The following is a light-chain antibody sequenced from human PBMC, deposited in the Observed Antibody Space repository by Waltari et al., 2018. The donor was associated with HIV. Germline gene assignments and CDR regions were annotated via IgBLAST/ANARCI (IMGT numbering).Light chain of an antibody. Sequence: QSALTQPPSASGSPGQSVPISCNGTSSDVGGNNYVSWYQQYPGIAPRLMIYEFYKRPSGVPHRCSGSKSGNTASLTVSGLQAEDEANYYCSSYAGINTYVLFGGGTKLTVL. CDR3: SSYAGINTYVL. J-gene: IGLJ2*01. CDR1: SSDVGGNNY. CDR2: EFY. V-gene: IGLV2-8*01.